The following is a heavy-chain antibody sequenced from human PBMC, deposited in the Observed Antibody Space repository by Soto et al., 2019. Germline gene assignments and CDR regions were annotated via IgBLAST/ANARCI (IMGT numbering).Heavy chain of an antibody. D-gene: IGHD2-21*02. CDR1: GGTFSSCG. V-gene: IGHV1-69*11. CDR2: IVPSLDTT. J-gene: IGHJ6*02. CDR3: ARWPQPQYTADPYAVDV. Sequence: SVKVSCKASGGTFSSCGFSWVRQAPGQGLEWMGRIVPSLDTTKYAQKFQARVTITADEVTRTAYMELRSLRSEDTAVDYCARWPQPQYTADPYAVDVWGQGTRVTVSS.